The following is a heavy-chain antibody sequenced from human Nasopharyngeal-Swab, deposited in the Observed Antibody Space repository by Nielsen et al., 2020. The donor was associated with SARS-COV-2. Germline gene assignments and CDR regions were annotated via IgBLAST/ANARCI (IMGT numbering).Heavy chain of an antibody. CDR2: INSDGSST. J-gene: IGHJ4*02. Sequence: GGSLRLSCAASGFTFSSYWMHWVRQAPGKGLVWVSRINSDGSSTSYADSVKGRFTISRDNAKNTLYLQMNSLRAEDTAVHYCARALYSSGWYLDYWGQGTLVTVSS. D-gene: IGHD6-19*01. CDR3: ARALYSSGWYLDY. V-gene: IGHV3-74*01. CDR1: GFTFSSYW.